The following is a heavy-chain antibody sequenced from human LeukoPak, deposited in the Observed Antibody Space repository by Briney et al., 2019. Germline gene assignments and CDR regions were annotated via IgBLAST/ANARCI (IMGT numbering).Heavy chain of an antibody. CDR1: GFTVSSNF. J-gene: IGHJ4*02. D-gene: IGHD4-23*01. Sequence: GGSLRLSCEVSGFTVSSNFMGWVRQTPEKGLEWVSAISGSGDSTYYADSVKGRFTISRDNSKNTLYLQMNSLRAEDTAVYYCAKAPGLAVVPLDYWGQGTLVTVSS. V-gene: IGHV3-23*01. CDR2: ISGSGDST. CDR3: AKAPGLAVVPLDY.